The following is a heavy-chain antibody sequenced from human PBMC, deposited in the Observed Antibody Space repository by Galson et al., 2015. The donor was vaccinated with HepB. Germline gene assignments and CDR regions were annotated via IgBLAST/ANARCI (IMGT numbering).Heavy chain of an antibody. CDR1: GGSFSGYY. D-gene: IGHD5-24*01. CDR2: INHSGST. V-gene: IGHV4-34*01. Sequence: SETLSLTCAVYGGSFSGYYWSWIRQPPGKGLEWIGEINHSGSTNYNPSLKSRVTISVDTSKNQFSLKLSSVTAADTAVYYCARVVEMATNMDYWGQGTLVTVSS. CDR3: ARVVEMATNMDY. J-gene: IGHJ4*02.